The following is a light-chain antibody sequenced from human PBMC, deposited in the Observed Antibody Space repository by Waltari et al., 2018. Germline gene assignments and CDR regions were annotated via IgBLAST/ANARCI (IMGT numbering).Light chain of an antibody. Sequence: QSALTQPASLSGSPGQSIAVSCTGTSSAVGTYNLVSWYQQHPGKAPKLIIYEATKRPSGVSNRFSGSKSGNMASLTISGRQAEDEAEYYCCSFAGRSTWVFGTGTKVTVL. J-gene: IGLJ1*01. V-gene: IGLV2-23*01. CDR2: EAT. CDR3: CSFAGRSTWV. CDR1: SSAVGTYNL.